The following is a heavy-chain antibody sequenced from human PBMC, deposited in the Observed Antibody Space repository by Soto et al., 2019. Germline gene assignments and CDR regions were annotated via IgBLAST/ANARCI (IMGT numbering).Heavy chain of an antibody. V-gene: IGHV4-34*01. CDR1: GGSFSGYY. J-gene: IGHJ4*02. D-gene: IGHD6-19*01. CDR3: ARGRLYVLSPGYSSGWFGY. Sequence: SETLSLTCAVYGGSFSGYYWSWIRQPPGKGLEWIGEINHSGSTNYNPSLKSRVTISVDTSKNQFSLKLSSVTAADTAVYYCARGRLYVLSPGYSSGWFGYWGQGTLVTVSS. CDR2: INHSGST.